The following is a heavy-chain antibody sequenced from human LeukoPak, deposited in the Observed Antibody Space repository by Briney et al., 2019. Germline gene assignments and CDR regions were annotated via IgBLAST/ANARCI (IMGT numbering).Heavy chain of an antibody. D-gene: IGHD7-27*01. CDR1: GGSSNAYA. Sequence: ASVKVSCKASGGSSNAYAISWVRQAPGQGLEWMGIINPSGGSTSYAQKFQGRVTMTRDTSTSTVYMELSSLRSEDTAVYYCARDLNWDWGQGTLVTVS. CDR2: INPSGGST. J-gene: IGHJ4*02. CDR3: ARDLNWD. V-gene: IGHV1-46*02.